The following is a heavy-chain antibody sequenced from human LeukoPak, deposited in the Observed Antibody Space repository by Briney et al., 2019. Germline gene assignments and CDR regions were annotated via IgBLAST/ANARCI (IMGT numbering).Heavy chain of an antibody. J-gene: IGHJ4*02. Sequence: SVKFSCKASGYTFTSYYIQWVRQAPGQGLEWMGRIIPILGIANYAQKFQGRVTITADKSTSTAYMELSSLRSEDTAVYYCARDLYSSSWYGNDYWGQGTLVTVSS. CDR2: IIPILGIA. CDR3: ARDLYSSSWYGNDY. D-gene: IGHD6-13*01. V-gene: IGHV1-69*04. CDR1: GYTFTSYY.